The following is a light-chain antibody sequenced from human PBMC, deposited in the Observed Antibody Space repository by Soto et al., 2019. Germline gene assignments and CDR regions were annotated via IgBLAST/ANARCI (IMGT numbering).Light chain of an antibody. Sequence: EIVLTQSPANLSLSPGERAILSCRASQSIRNHVGWYQQKPGQAPRLLIYDASTRATGIPARFSGSGSGTDFTLTISSLEPEYFAVYYCQQRNNWPRTFGQGTKVDIK. V-gene: IGKV3-11*01. J-gene: IGKJ1*01. CDR1: QSIRNH. CDR2: DAS. CDR3: QQRNNWPRT.